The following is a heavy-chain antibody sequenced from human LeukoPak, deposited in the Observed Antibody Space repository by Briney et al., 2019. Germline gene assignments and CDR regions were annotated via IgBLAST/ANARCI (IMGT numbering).Heavy chain of an antibody. CDR3: AKGYFGYCSSTSCYFNY. CDR1: GFTFSSYA. D-gene: IGHD2-2*01. V-gene: IGHV3-23*01. Sequence: GGSLRLSCAASGFTFSSYAMSWVRQAPGKGLEWVSAISGSGGSTYYADSVKGRFTISRDNSKNTLYLQMNSLRAEDTAVYFCAKGYFGYCSSTSCYFNYWGQGTLVTVSS. J-gene: IGHJ4*02. CDR2: ISGSGGST.